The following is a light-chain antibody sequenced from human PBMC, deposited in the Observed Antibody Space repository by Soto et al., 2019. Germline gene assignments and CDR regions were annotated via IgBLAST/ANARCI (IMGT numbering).Light chain of an antibody. CDR1: QSVSSS. CDR2: GAS. Sequence: EIVMTQSPATLSVSPGERDTLSCRASQSVSSSLAWYQQRPGQAPRLLIYGASTRATGIPARFSGSGSGTEFTLTISSLQSEDFAVYYCQQYDKWPPWTFGQGTRVEI. V-gene: IGKV3-15*01. CDR3: QQYDKWPPWT. J-gene: IGKJ1*01.